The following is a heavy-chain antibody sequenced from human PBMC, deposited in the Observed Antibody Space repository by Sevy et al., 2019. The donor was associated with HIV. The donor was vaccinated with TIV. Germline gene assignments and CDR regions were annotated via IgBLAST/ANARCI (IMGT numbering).Heavy chain of an antibody. CDR1: GYTFTSYD. J-gene: IGHJ4*02. CDR3: ARGAVAGSGEDY. D-gene: IGHD6-19*01. V-gene: IGHV1-8*01. Sequence: ASVKVSCKASGYTFTSYDINWVRQATGQGLEWMGWMNPNSGNTGYAQKFQGRVTMTRNTSISTAYMELSSLRSEDTALYYCARGAVAGSGEDYWGQGTLVTVSS. CDR2: MNPNSGNT.